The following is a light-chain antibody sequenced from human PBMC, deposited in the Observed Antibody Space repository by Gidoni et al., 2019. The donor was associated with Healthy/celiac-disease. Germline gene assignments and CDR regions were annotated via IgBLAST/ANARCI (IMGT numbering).Light chain of an antibody. CDR1: QSISSY. CDR2: AAS. Sequence: DIQMTQYPSSLSASVGDRVTITCRASQSISSYLNWYQQKPGKAPKLLIYAASSLHSGVPSRFSGSGSGTDFTLTISRLQPDYFATYYCQHSYSTPRTFGHXTKVEIK. V-gene: IGKV1-39*01. CDR3: QHSYSTPRT. J-gene: IGKJ1*01.